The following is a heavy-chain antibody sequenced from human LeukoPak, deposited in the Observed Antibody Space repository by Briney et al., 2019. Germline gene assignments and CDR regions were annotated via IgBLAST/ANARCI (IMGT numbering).Heavy chain of an antibody. CDR1: GFTFKDYG. Sequence: GGSLRLSCAAPGFTFKDYGMHWVRQPPGKGLEWVSSINWNGGGTDYADSVKGRFTISRDNAKNSLYLQLSSLRPEGTALYYCAKHMRATNTYSFFGLDVWGQGTTVTVSS. CDR3: AKHMRATNTYSFFGLDV. D-gene: IGHD1-26*01. V-gene: IGHV3-9*01. CDR2: INWNGGGT. J-gene: IGHJ6*02.